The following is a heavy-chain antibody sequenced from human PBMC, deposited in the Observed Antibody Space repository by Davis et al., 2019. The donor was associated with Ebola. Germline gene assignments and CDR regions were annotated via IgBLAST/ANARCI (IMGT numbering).Heavy chain of an antibody. J-gene: IGHJ4*02. D-gene: IGHD3-22*01. V-gene: IGHV4-61*01. CDR2: IYYSGST. CDR1: GGSVSSASYY. CDR3: ARDRAPSGGYYSFDL. Sequence: MPSETLSLTCTVSGGSVSSASYYWSWIRQPPGKGLEWIGYIYYSGSTNYNPSLQSRVTISVDTSKNQFSLRLSPVTAADTAVYYCARDRAPSGGYYSFDLWGQGTLVTVSS.